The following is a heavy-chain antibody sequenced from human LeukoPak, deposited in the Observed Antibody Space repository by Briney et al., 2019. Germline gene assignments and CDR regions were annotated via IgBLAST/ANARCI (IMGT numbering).Heavy chain of an antibody. V-gene: IGHV3-23*01. J-gene: IGHJ4*02. D-gene: IGHD6-13*01. CDR3: AKAGSSWYGY. CDR1: GFTFGSYA. Sequence: PGGSLRLSCTASGFTFGSYAMSWVGQAPGKGGEGVSSISGSGGSTYYAASMKGRFTISRDNSKNTLYLHMNSLRADDAAVYYCAKAGSSWYGYWGQGTLVTVSS. CDR2: ISGSGGST.